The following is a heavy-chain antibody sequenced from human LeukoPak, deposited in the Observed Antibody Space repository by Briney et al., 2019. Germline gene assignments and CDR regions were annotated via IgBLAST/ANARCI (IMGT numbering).Heavy chain of an antibody. CDR1: GFTFSTYG. CDR2: IRFDASDT. V-gene: IGHV3-30*02. CDR3: AKGYSFGCCNYYYMDA. J-gene: IGHJ6*03. D-gene: IGHD5-18*01. Sequence: GGSLRLSCAASGFTFSTYGIHWVRQAPGKGLEWVAFIRFDASDTYYADSVRGRFTVSRDNSKNTLYLQMNSLRAEDTALYYCAKGYSFGCCNYYYMDAWGKGTTVTVSS.